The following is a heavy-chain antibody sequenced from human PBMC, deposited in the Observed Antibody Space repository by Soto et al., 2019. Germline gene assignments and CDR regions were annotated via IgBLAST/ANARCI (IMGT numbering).Heavy chain of an antibody. J-gene: IGHJ4*02. D-gene: IGHD6-19*01. CDR1: GFTFSSYA. Sequence: HPGGSLRLSCAASGFTFSSYAMHWVRQAPGKGLEWVAVISYDGSNKYYADSVKGRFTISRDNSKNTLYLQMNSLRAEDTAVYYCARDFVPHSSGFPTAFDYWGQGTLVTVSS. CDR3: ARDFVPHSSGFPTAFDY. V-gene: IGHV3-30-3*01. CDR2: ISYDGSNK.